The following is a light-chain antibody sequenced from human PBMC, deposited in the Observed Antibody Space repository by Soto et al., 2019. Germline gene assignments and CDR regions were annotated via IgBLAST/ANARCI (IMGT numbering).Light chain of an antibody. Sequence: QSVLTQPPSASGTPGQSVTISCSGSSSNIGSNIVNWYQHLPGAAPKLLIYNDNQQPSGVPDRFSGSKSGTSASLAIRGLQSEDEADYYCAAWDDGRDGVLFGGGTKVTVL. J-gene: IGLJ2*01. CDR1: SSNIGSNI. V-gene: IGLV1-44*01. CDR3: AAWDDGRDGVL. CDR2: NDN.